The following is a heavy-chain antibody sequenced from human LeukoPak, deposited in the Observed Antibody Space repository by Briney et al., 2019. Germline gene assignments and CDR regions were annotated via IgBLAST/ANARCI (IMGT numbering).Heavy chain of an antibody. CDR2: INPNSGGT. J-gene: IGHJ4*02. D-gene: IGHD2-2*01. CDR3: ARDYCSSTSCYGFIDY. Sequence: ASVKVSCKASGYTFTSYDINWVRQATGQGLEWMGWINPNSGGTNYAQKFQGRVTMTRDTSISTAYMELSRLRSDDTAVYYCARDYCSSTSCYGFIDYWGQGTLVTVSS. V-gene: IGHV1-2*02. CDR1: GYTFTSYD.